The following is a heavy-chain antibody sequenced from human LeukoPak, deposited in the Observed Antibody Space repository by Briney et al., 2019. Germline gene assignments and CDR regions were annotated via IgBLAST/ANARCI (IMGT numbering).Heavy chain of an antibody. D-gene: IGHD2/OR15-2a*01. CDR1: GGSISTYSYF. CDR2: ISYRGST. CDR3: ARHPFSSPFDY. Sequence: SETLSLTCTVSGGSISTYSYFWGWIRQPPGKGLEWIGTISYRGSTYYNPSLQSRITMSVDTSKNQFSLKLTSVTAADTAVYFCARHPFSSPFDYWGQGTLVTVSS. V-gene: IGHV4-39*01. J-gene: IGHJ4*02.